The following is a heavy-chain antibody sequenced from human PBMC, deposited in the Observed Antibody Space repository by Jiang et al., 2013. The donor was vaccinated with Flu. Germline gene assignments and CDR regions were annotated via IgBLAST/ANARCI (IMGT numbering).Heavy chain of an antibody. CDR1: GGTFSSYA. CDR2: IIPIFGTA. V-gene: IGHV1-69*01. Sequence: VKKPGSSVKVSCKASGGTFSSYAISWVRQAPGQGLEWMGGIIPIFGTANYAQKFQGRVTITADESTSTAYMELSSLRSEDTAVYYCARAGGLYYDSSGGFDYWGQGTLVTVSS. D-gene: IGHD3-22*01. J-gene: IGHJ4*02. CDR3: ARAGGLYYDSSGGFDY.